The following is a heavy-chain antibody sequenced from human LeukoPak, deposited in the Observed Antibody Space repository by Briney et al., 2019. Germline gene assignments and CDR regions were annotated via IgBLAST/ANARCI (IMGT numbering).Heavy chain of an antibody. CDR1: GASISGYY. D-gene: IGHD3-22*01. Sequence: SETLSLTCSVSGASISGYYWSWIRQSPGKGLEWIGYIYADSGSTYYNPSLKSRVTISVDTSKNQFSLKLSSVTAADTAVYYCAREEEYYYEKKGAFDIWGQGTMVTVSS. CDR2: IYADSGST. V-gene: IGHV4-4*08. CDR3: AREEEYYYEKKGAFDI. J-gene: IGHJ3*02.